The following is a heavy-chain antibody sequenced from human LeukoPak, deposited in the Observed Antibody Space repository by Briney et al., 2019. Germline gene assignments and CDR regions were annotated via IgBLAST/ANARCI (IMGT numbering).Heavy chain of an antibody. J-gene: IGHJ2*01. CDR1: GLTFSSYS. CDR2: ISSSSSYI. Sequence: PGGSLRLFCAASGLTFSSYSKNWVRQAPGKGLEWVSSISSSSSYIYYADSVKGRFTISRDNAKNSLYLQMNSLRAEDTAVYYCAREPSGSYWYFDLWGRGTLVTVSS. CDR3: AREPSGSYWYFDL. V-gene: IGHV3-21*01. D-gene: IGHD1-26*01.